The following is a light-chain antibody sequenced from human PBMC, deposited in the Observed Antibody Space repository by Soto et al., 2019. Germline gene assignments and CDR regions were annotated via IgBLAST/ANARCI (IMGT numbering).Light chain of an antibody. CDR1: SSDVVFYNL. CDR3: CSYAGTNTYL. V-gene: IGLV2-23*01. Sequence: QSALTQPASVSGSPGQSITISCTGTSSDVVFYNLVSWYQQHPGKAPKLMIYEGSKRPSGVSTRFSGSKSGNTASLTISGLQAEDEADYYCCSYAGTNTYLFGTSTKLTVL. CDR2: EGS. J-gene: IGLJ1*01.